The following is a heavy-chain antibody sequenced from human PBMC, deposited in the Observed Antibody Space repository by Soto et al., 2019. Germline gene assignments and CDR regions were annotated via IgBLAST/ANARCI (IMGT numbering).Heavy chain of an antibody. J-gene: IGHJ6*02. CDR1: GYTFTTFG. Sequence: QVQLVQSGAEVKKPGASVKVSCKASGYTFTTFGISWVRQAPGQGLEWMGWISAYNGYTNYAQKLQGRVTMTTDTSTSTAYMELRSLGSDDTAVYYCARDPTIFVVVQNYGMDVWGQGTTVTVSS. CDR2: ISAYNGYT. D-gene: IGHD3-3*01. CDR3: ARDPTIFVVVQNYGMDV. V-gene: IGHV1-18*01.